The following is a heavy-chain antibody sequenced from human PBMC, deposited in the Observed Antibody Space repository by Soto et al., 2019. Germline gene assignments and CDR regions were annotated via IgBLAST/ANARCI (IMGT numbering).Heavy chain of an antibody. V-gene: IGHV1-46*01. Sequence: ASVKVSGKASGYTFTRYYMHWVRQAPGQGLEWMGIINPSGGSTSYAQKFQGRVTMTRDTSTSTVYMELSSLRSEDTAVYYCARVSIASPLGWYYGMDVWGQGTTVTVSS. J-gene: IGHJ6*02. CDR3: ARVSIASPLGWYYGMDV. CDR2: INPSGGST. CDR1: GYTFTRYY. D-gene: IGHD6-6*01.